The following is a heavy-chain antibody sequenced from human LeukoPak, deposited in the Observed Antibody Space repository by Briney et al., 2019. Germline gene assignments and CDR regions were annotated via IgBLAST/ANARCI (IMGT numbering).Heavy chain of an antibody. CDR1: GFTFSSYE. V-gene: IGHV3-48*03. D-gene: IGHD3-22*01. CDR3: AKDRPWYDSSGYPNDY. J-gene: IGHJ4*02. Sequence: GGSPRLSCAASGFTFSSYEMNWVRQAPGKGLEWVSYISSSGSTIYYADSVKGRFTISRDNAKNSLYLQMNSLRAEDTAVYYCAKDRPWYDSSGYPNDYWGQGTLVTVSS. CDR2: ISSSGSTI.